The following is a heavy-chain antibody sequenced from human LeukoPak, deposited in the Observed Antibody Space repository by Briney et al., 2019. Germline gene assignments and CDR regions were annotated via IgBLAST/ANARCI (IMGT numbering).Heavy chain of an antibody. CDR2: IYYSGST. V-gene: IGHV4-39*07. J-gene: IGHJ4*02. D-gene: IGHD4-17*01. CDR3: ARSYGDYIEGIVGPFDY. CDR1: GGSISSSSYY. Sequence: SSETLSLTCTVSGGSISSSSYYWGWIRQPPGKGLEWIGSIYYSGSTYYNPSLKSRVTISVDTSKNQFSLKLSSVTAADTAVYYCARSYGDYIEGIVGPFDYWGQGTLVTVSS.